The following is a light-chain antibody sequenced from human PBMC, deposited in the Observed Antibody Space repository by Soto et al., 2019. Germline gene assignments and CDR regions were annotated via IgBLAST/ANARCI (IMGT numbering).Light chain of an antibody. CDR3: CSYAGSSTLYV. Sequence: QSALTQPASVSGSPGQSITISCTGTSSDVGSYNLVSWCQQHPGKAPKLMIYEGSKRPSGVSNRFSGSKSGNTASLTISGLQAEDEADYYCCSYAGSSTLYVFGTGTKLTVL. CDR1: SSDVGSYNL. J-gene: IGLJ1*01. CDR2: EGS. V-gene: IGLV2-23*01.